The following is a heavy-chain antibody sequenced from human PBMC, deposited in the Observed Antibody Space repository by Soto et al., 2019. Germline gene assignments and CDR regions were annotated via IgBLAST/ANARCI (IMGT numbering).Heavy chain of an antibody. Sequence: GESLKISCNASGYKFTDYWIGWVRQMPGKGLEWMGIIYPGDSDTRYSPSFQGQVTISADKSITAAYLQWRSLKASDTAIYFCVRQGYTYGSIDYWGQGTLVTVYS. CDR2: IYPGDSDT. V-gene: IGHV5-51*01. J-gene: IGHJ4*02. D-gene: IGHD5-18*01. CDR1: GYKFTDYW. CDR3: VRQGYTYGSIDY.